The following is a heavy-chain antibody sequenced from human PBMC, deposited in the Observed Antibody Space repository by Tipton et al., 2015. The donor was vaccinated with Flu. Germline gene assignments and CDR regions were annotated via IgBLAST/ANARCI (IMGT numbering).Heavy chain of an antibody. CDR1: GYTFTSYY. Sequence: QLVQSGAEVKKPGASVKVSCKASGYTFTSYYMHWVRQAPGQGLEWMGIINPSGGRTSYAQKFQGRATMTRDTSTSTVYMELSSLRSEDTAVYYCVRDNNGEGAQNVRGEYYFDYWGQGTLVTVSS. CDR2: INPSGGRT. CDR3: VRDNNGEGAQNVRGEYYFDY. J-gene: IGHJ4*02. D-gene: IGHD1-26*01. V-gene: IGHV1-46*01.